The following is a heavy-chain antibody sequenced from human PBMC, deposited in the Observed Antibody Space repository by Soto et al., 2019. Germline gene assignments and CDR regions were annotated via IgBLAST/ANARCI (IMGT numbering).Heavy chain of an antibody. J-gene: IGHJ4*02. Sequence: GGSLRLSCAASGFIFNDYYMSWIRQAPGKGLEWLSNISGSSGSKKYADAGKGRFTISRDNAKKSLYLEMHSLRAEDTAMYYCARYAAEVTTFFDQWGQGTLVTVSS. CDR2: ISGSSGSK. CDR1: GFIFNDYY. D-gene: IGHD4-17*01. CDR3: ARYAAEVTTFFDQ. V-gene: IGHV3-11*06.